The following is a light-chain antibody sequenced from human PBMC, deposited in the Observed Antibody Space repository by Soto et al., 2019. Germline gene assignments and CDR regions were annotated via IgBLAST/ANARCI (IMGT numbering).Light chain of an antibody. CDR2: RNN. J-gene: IGLJ1*01. CDR3: ATWDDSLSGYV. V-gene: IGLV1-47*01. Sequence: QSVLTQPPSASGTPGQRVTISCSGSSSNIGSNYVYWYQQVPGTAPKLLIYRNNQRPSGVPDRFSGSKSGTSASLAISGLQSEDEADYSCATWDDSLSGYVFGTGTKLTVL. CDR1: SSNIGSNY.